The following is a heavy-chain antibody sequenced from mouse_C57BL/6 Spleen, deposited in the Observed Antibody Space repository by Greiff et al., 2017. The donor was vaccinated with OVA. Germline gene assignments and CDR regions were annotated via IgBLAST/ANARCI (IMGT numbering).Heavy chain of an antibody. D-gene: IGHD1-1*01. CDR3: TRKVVLGSSPFDY. V-gene: IGHV1-15*01. Sequence: QVQLKQSGAELVRPGASVTLSCKASGYTFTDYEMHWVKQTPVHGLEWIGAIDPETGGTAYNQKFKGKAILTADKSSSTAYMELRSLASEDSAVYYCTRKVVLGSSPFDYWGQGTTLTVSS. CDR2: IDPETGGT. CDR1: GYTFTDYE. J-gene: IGHJ2*01.